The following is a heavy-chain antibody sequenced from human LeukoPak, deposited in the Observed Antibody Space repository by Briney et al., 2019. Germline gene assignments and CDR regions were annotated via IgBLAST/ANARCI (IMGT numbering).Heavy chain of an antibody. D-gene: IGHD1-1*01. J-gene: IGHJ3*02. CDR1: GGSISGWY. V-gene: IGHV4-4*07. Sequence: SETLSLTCTVSGGSISGWYWSWIRQLAGKGLEWIGRLYSTGGTIYNPSLKSRVTMSVDTSKNHFSLKLSSVTAADTAVYYCARWNDAFDMWGQGTMVTVSS. CDR3: ARWNDAFDM. CDR2: LYSTGGT.